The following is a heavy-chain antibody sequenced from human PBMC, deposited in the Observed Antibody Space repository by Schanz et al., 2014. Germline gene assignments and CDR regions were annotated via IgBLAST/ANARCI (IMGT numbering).Heavy chain of an antibody. CDR3: ARRASCSRIGCPFDS. J-gene: IGHJ4*02. CDR1: GFTFSSYA. Sequence: QEQLVESGGGLVKPGGSLRLSCAASGFTFSSYAMSWVRQAPGKGLEWVSDISSGSSYANYADSVKGRFTISRDNAKNSLYLQMNSLKTEDTAMYYCARRASCSRIGCPFDSWGQGTLVTVSS. V-gene: IGHV3-11*05. D-gene: IGHD2-2*01. CDR2: ISSGSSYA.